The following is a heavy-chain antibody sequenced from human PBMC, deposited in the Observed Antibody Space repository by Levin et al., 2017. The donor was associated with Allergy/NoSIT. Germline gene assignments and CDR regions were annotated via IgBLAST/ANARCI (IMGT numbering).Heavy chain of an antibody. Sequence: PSETLSLTCAVYGGSFSGYYWSWIRQPPGKGLEWIGEINHSGSTNYNPSLKSRVTISVDTSKNQFSLKLSSVTAADTAVYYCARGRLLRFLEWRPFVDYWGQGTLVTVSS. CDR2: INHSGST. J-gene: IGHJ4*02. D-gene: IGHD3-3*01. CDR3: ARGRLLRFLEWRPFVDY. CDR1: GGSFSGYY. V-gene: IGHV4-34*01.